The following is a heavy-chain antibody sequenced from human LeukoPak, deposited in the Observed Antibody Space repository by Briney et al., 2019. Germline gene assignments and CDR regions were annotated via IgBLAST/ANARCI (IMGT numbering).Heavy chain of an antibody. Sequence: GASVKVSCKVSGYTLTELSMHWVRQAPAKGIERMGGFDPEDGETIYAQKFQGRVTMTEDTSTDTAYMELSSLRSEDTAVYYCAKSLAVAGYYYGMDVWGQGTTVTVSS. CDR1: GYTLTELS. CDR3: AKSLAVAGYYYGMDV. V-gene: IGHV1-24*01. D-gene: IGHD6-19*01. CDR2: FDPEDGET. J-gene: IGHJ6*02.